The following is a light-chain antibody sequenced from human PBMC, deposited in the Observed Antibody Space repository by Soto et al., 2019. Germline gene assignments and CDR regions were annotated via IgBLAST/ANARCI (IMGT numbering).Light chain of an antibody. CDR2: GAS. CDR1: QSVSSSY. Sequence: EIVLTQSPGTLSLSPGERATLSCRASQSVSSSYLAWYQQKPGQAPRLLIYGASSRATGIPDRFSGSGSGTDFTLTFSRLEPEDFAVYYCQQYGSSPQGFGPGTKVDIK. V-gene: IGKV3-20*01. CDR3: QQYGSSPQG. J-gene: IGKJ3*01.